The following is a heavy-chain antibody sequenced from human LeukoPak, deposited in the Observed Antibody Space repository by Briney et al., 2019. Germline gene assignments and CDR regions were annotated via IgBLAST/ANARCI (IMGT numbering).Heavy chain of an antibody. J-gene: IGHJ6*03. Sequence: SVKVSCKASGGTFSSYAISWVRQPPGPGLEWMGGIIPIFGTANYAQKFQGRVTITADESTSTAYMELSSLRYEDTAVYYCARGHYDFWSGYSDYYYMDVWGKGTTVTVSS. V-gene: IGHV1-69*13. CDR1: GGTFSSYA. CDR3: ARGHYDFWSGYSDYYYMDV. CDR2: IIPIFGTA. D-gene: IGHD3-3*01.